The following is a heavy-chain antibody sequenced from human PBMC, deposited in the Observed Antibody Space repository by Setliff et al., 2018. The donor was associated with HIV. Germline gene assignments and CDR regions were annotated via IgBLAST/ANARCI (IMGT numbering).Heavy chain of an antibody. CDR3: AKSFHGGWNPGDLMDY. V-gene: IGHV3-43*01. D-gene: IGHD1-1*01. J-gene: IGHJ4*02. CDR2: IRWDGGRT. Sequence: GESLKISCAASGFTFDDYTMHWVRQAPGKGLEWVSLIRWDGGRTYYADSVKARCTTSRDSTKNSLYLQMNSLTTEDSALYYCAKSFHGGWNPGDLMDYWGQGTLVTVSS. CDR1: GFTFDDYT.